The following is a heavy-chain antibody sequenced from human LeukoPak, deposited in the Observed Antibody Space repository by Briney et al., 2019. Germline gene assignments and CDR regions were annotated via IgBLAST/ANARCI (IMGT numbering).Heavy chain of an antibody. D-gene: IGHD1-26*01. CDR1: GGSISIYY. CDR2: IYTSGST. Sequence: SETLSLTCTVSGGSISIYYWNWIRQPAGKRLEWIGRIYTSGSTNYNPSLKSRVTMSVDTSKNQFSLKLSSVTAADTAVYYCAREKGSIVGATGYFDYWGQGTLVTVSS. J-gene: IGHJ4*02. CDR3: AREKGSIVGATGYFDY. V-gene: IGHV4-4*07.